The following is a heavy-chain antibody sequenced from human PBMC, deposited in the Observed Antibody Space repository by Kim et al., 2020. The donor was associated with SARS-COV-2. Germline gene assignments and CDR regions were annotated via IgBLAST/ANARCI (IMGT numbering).Heavy chain of an antibody. J-gene: IGHJ4*02. CDR3: AKDLSTWSVAGTFFFDY. Sequence: GGSLRLSCAASGFTFSSYGMHWVRQAPGKGLEWVAVISYDGSNKYYADSVKGRFTISRDNSKNTLYLQMNSLRAEDTAVYYCAKDLSTWSVAGTFFFDYWGQGTLVTVSS. CDR1: GFTFSSYG. V-gene: IGHV3-30*18. D-gene: IGHD6-19*01. CDR2: ISYDGSNK.